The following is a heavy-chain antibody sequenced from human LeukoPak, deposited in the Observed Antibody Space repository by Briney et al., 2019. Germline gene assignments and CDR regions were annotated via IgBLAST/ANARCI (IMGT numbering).Heavy chain of an antibody. CDR2: ISGSGGRT. V-gene: IGHV3-23*01. Sequence: GGSLRLSCAASGSTFSSYAMSWVRQAPGKGLEWVSTISGSGGRTYYADSVEGRFSISRDNSKNTLYLQMNSLRAEDTAVYYYAKRTVVVDYYFDYWGQGTLVTVSS. CDR3: AKRTVVVDYYFDY. D-gene: IGHD3-22*01. CDR1: GSTFSSYA. J-gene: IGHJ4*02.